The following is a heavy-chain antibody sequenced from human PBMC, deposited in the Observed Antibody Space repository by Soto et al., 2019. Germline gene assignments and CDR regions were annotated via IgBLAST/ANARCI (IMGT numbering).Heavy chain of an antibody. CDR2: IYYSGST. CDR3: ARPAEGGYCSGGSCYQNWFEP. CDR1: GGSISSSSYY. D-gene: IGHD2-15*01. J-gene: IGHJ5*02. Sequence: QLQLQESGPGLVKPSETLSLTCTVSGGSISSSSYYWGWIRQPPGKGLEWIGSIYYSGSTYYNPSLKSRVTISVDTSNNQFSLKLSSVTAADTAVYYCARPAEGGYCSGGSCYQNWFEPWGKVTLVTVSS. V-gene: IGHV4-39*01.